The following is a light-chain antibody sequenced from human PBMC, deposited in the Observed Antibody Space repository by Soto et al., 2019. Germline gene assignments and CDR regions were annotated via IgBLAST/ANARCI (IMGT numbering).Light chain of an antibody. V-gene: IGLV2-8*01. CDR3: SSYAGSSNV. Sequence: QAALTQPPSASGCPGQAVAISCTGTSNDVGGYNYVSWYQQHPGKATKLMIYEVNKRPSGVPDRFSGSKSGNTASLTVAGLQAEDEADYYCSSYAGSSNVFGTGTKVTVL. CDR2: EVN. CDR1: SNDVGGYNY. J-gene: IGLJ1*01.